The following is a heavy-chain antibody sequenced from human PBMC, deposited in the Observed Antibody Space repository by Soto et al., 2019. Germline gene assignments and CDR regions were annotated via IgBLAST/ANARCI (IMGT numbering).Heavy chain of an antibody. Sequence: QVHLQESGPGLVAPSGTLSLTCTLSGGSVRAPDWWNWVRQSPDQGLEWIAEVHISGHSNYNPSLSSRVSVSIDSSKKQFYLNLNSVTAADTAIYYCARVRQGCSANNCYFAPWGQGPQVTISS. V-gene: IGHV4-4*02. CDR1: GGSVRAPDW. D-gene: IGHD1-1*01. CDR3: ARVRQGCSANNCYFAP. CDR2: VHISGHS. J-gene: IGHJ5*01.